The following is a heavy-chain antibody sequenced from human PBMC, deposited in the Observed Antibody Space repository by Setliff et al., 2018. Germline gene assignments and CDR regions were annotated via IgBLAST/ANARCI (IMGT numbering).Heavy chain of an antibody. CDR2: IYHSGST. CDR3: ARGGYNGYAVFDD. Sequence: SETLSLTCTVSGYSISRGNYYWSWIRQPPGKGLEWIGYIYHSGSTFYNSSLKSRVTISVDTSKNKFSLSLSSVTAADTAVYYCARGGYNGYAVFDDWGQGALVTVYS. D-gene: IGHD5-12*01. J-gene: IGHJ4*02. CDR1: GYSISRGNYY. V-gene: IGHV4-30-4*02.